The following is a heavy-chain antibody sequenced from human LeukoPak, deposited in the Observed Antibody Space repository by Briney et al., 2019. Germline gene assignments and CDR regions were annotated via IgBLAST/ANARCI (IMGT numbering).Heavy chain of an antibody. D-gene: IGHD1-1*01. V-gene: IGHV3-74*01. J-gene: IGHJ6*03. CDR1: GFTFSSYW. CDR2: INTDGTRT. Sequence: PGGSLRLSCAASGFTFSSYWMHWVRQAPGKGLVWVSRINTDGTRTIYADSVKGRFTISRDNAKNTLYLQMNSLRAEDTAVYYCARVQPVDYMDVWGKGTTVTVSS. CDR3: ARVQPVDYMDV.